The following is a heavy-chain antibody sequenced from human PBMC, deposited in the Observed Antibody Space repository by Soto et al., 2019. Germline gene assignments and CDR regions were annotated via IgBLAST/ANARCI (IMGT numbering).Heavy chain of an antibody. Sequence: PSETLSLTCAVSGGSISSGGYSWSWIRQPPGKGLEWIGYIYHSGSTYYNPSLKSRVTISVDRSKNQFSLKLSSVTAADTAVYYCAVTVHSSGWRSIDYWGQGTLVTV. J-gene: IGHJ4*02. V-gene: IGHV4-30-2*01. CDR2: IYHSGST. CDR3: AVTVHSSGWRSIDY. D-gene: IGHD6-19*01. CDR1: GGSISSGGYS.